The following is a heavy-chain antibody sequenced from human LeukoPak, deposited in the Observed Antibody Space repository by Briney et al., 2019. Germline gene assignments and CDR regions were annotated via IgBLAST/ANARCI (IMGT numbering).Heavy chain of an antibody. V-gene: IGHV4-4*02. Sequence: SGTLSLTCAVSGGYISSSNWWSWVRQPPGKGLEWMGEIYHSGSTNYNPSLKSRVTISVDKSKNQFSLKLSSVTAAGTAVYYCAREGGYSSSWYDRYYFDYWGQGTLVTVSS. CDR1: GGYISSSNW. J-gene: IGHJ4*02. CDR2: IYHSGST. CDR3: AREGGYSSSWYDRYYFDY. D-gene: IGHD6-13*01.